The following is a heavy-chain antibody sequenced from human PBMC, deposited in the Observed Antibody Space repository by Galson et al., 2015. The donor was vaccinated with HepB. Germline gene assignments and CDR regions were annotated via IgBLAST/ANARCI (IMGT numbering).Heavy chain of an antibody. J-gene: IGHJ6*02. V-gene: IGHV6-1*01. D-gene: IGHD3-16*02. CDR3: ARERLRLGELSATYYYYGMDV. Sequence: CAISGDSVSSNSAAWNWIRQSPSRGLEWLGRTYYRSKWYNDYAPSVKSRISIKSDTSRNQFSLQLNFVTPEDTDVYFCARERLRLGELSATYYYYGMDVWGQGTTVTVAS. CDR1: GDSVSSNSAA. CDR2: TYYRSKWYN.